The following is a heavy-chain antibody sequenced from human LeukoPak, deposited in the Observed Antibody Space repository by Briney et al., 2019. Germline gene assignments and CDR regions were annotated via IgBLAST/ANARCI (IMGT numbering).Heavy chain of an antibody. Sequence: SETLSLTCTVYGGSFSGHYWSWIRQPPQKGLEWIGEINYSGSTNYNPSLKSRVTISIDTSKNQFSLNLSSVTAADTAVYYCARGASGYSYGWGQGTLVTVSS. J-gene: IGHJ4*02. D-gene: IGHD5-18*01. CDR3: ARGASGYSYG. CDR2: INYSGST. CDR1: GGSFSGHY. V-gene: IGHV4-34*01.